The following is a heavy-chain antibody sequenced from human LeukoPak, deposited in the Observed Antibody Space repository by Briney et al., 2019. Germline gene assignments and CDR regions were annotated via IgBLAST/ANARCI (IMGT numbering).Heavy chain of an antibody. V-gene: IGHV4-4*07. Sequence: SETLSLTCTVSGDSMDKYYWNWIRQPAGKGLEWIGRIYTSGSTNYNPSLKSRVTMSVDTSKNQFSLKLSSVTAADTAVYYCARVSLVRGAPDYYFDYWGQGTPVTVSS. J-gene: IGHJ4*02. CDR2: IYTSGST. CDR1: GDSMDKYY. CDR3: ARVSLVRGAPDYYFDY. D-gene: IGHD3-10*01.